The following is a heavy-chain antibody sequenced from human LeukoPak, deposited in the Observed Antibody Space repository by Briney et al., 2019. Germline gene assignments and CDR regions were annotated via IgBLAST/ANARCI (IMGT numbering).Heavy chain of an antibody. D-gene: IGHD7-27*01. CDR1: GFSFSNFW. V-gene: IGHV3-7*01. Sequence: PGGSLRLSCAVSGFSFSNFWMSRVRQAPGRGLEWVANIKQDGSEKYYVDSVKGRFTISRDNAKNSLYLQMNSLRAEDTAVYYCARDLGDYWGQGTLVTVSS. CDR2: IKQDGSEK. CDR3: ARDLGDY. J-gene: IGHJ4*02.